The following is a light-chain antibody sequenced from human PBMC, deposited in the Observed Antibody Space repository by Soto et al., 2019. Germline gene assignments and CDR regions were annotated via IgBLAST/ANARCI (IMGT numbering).Light chain of an antibody. Sequence: DIQMTQSPSTLSASVRDRVAITCRASQSVSSWLAWYQQKPGKAPKLLIYDASNLESGVPSRFSGSGSGTEFTLTISSLQPDDFATYYCHQYNKYSWTFGQGTKVEVK. V-gene: IGKV1-5*01. J-gene: IGKJ1*01. CDR3: HQYNKYSWT. CDR2: DAS. CDR1: QSVSSW.